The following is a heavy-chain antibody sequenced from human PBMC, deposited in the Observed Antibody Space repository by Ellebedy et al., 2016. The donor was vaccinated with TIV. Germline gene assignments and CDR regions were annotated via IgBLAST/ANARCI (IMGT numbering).Heavy chain of an antibody. J-gene: IGHJ6*02. D-gene: IGHD3-22*01. V-gene: IGHV4-31*03. CDR1: GGSVSSGSYY. Sequence: LRLSXTVSGGSVSSGSYYWSWIRQPPGKGLEWIGYIYYSGSTYYNPSLKSRVTISVDTSKNQFSLKLSSVTAADTAVYYCARDGDYDSSGSIEYGMDVWGQGTTVTVSS. CDR2: IYYSGST. CDR3: ARDGDYDSSGSIEYGMDV.